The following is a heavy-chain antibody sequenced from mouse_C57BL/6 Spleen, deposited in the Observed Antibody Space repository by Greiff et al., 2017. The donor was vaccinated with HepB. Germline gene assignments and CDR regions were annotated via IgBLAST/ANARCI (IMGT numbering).Heavy chain of an antibody. CDR1: GYSFTGYY. Sequence: LVKPGASVKISCKASGYSFTGYYMNWVKQSPEKSLEWIGEINPSTGGTTYNQKFKAKATLTVDKSSSTAYMQLKSLTSEDSAVYYCARRGYGWGQGTTLTVSS. J-gene: IGHJ2*01. V-gene: IGHV1-42*01. D-gene: IGHD3-1*01. CDR3: ARRGYG. CDR2: INPSTGGT.